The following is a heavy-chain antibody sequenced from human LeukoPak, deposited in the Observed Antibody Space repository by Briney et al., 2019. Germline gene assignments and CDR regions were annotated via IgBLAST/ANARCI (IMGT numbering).Heavy chain of an antibody. Sequence: GGSLRLSCAASGFTVSSNYMSWVRQAPGKGLEWVSVVYSGGSTYYAGSVKGRFTISRDNSKNTLYLQMNSLRAEDTAVYYCARSAPAGTGIFDYWGQGTLVTVSS. J-gene: IGHJ4*02. CDR3: ARSAPAGTGIFDY. CDR2: VYSGGST. V-gene: IGHV3-66*01. CDR1: GFTVSSNY. D-gene: IGHD6-19*01.